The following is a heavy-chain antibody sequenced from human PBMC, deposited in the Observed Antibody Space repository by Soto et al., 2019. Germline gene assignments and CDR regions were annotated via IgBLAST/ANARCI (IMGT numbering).Heavy chain of an antibody. CDR1: GGSFSGYF. Sequence: PSETLSLTCAVYGGSFSGYFWTWIRQPPGKGLEWIGQIDHSGGTNYNPSLKSRVTISIDTSKNQFSLNLSSVTAADTAVYSCARHTGQWSGSRRHGYYTMDVWGQGTTVTVSS. CDR3: ARHTGQWSGSRRHGYYTMDV. J-gene: IGHJ6*02. CDR2: IDHSGGT. V-gene: IGHV4-34*01. D-gene: IGHD1-26*01.